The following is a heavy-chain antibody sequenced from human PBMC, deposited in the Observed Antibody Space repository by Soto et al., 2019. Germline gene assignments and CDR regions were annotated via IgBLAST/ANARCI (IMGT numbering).Heavy chain of an antibody. CDR2: MYYSRST. J-gene: IGHJ5*02. CDR1: GGSISINDFY. V-gene: IGHV4-39*01. D-gene: IGHD2-15*01. CDR3: AVVASTGDWFDP. Sequence: SETLSLTCTVSGGSISINDFYCGSLLQTPGKGLEFSGSMYYSRSTYYNPSLKIQLTISVDTSKNQFTLKLISVTDADTAVYYCAVVASTGDWFDPWGEGGLVTVS.